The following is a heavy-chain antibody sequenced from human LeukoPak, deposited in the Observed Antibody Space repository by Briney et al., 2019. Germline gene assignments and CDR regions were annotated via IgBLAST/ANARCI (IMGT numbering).Heavy chain of an antibody. J-gene: IGHJ4*02. CDR2: VSSGSLYI. CDR3: ARDHYYGSGGYGFDY. V-gene: IGHV3-21*01. Sequence: PGGSLRLSCAASGFTFSTYTMNWVRQAPGKGLEWVSSVSSGSLYIYYADSVKGRFTISRDNAKNSLYLQMNSLRAEDTAVYYCARDHYYGSGGYGFDYWGQGTLVTVSS. CDR1: GFTFSTYT. D-gene: IGHD3-10*01.